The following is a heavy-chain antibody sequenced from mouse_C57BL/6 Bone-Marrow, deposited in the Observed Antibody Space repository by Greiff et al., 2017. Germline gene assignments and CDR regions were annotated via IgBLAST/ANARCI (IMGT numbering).Heavy chain of an antibody. CDR2: ISSGGSYT. CDR1: GFTFSSYG. J-gene: IGHJ4*01. Sequence: EVQRVESGGDLVKPGGSLKLSCAASGFTFSSYGMSWVRQTPDKRLEWVATISSGGSYTYYPHSVKGRFTFSRDNAKNTLYLQMSSLKSEDTAMYYCARQTVVHYYAMDYWGQGTSVTVSS. CDR3: ARQTVVHYYAMDY. D-gene: IGHD1-1*01. V-gene: IGHV5-6*01.